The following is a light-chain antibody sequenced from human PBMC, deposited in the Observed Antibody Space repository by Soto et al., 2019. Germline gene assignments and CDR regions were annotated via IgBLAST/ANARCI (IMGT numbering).Light chain of an antibody. CDR3: CSYAGSSTYVV. J-gene: IGLJ2*01. CDR2: XXX. Sequence: QSALTQPASVSGSPGQSITISCTGTSSDVGSYNLVSWYQQHPGKAPKLMIYXXXXXPSGVSNRFSGSKSGNTASLTISGXXXXXXXXXXCCSYAGSSTYVVFGGGTKLTVL. V-gene: IGLV2-23*01. CDR1: SSDVGSYNL.